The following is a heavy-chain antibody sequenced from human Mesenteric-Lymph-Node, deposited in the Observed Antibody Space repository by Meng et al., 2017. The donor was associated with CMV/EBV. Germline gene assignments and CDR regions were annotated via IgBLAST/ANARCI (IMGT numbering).Heavy chain of an antibody. V-gene: IGHV7-4-1*02. CDR3: ARDSCINCYFPNYAFDS. J-gene: IGHJ3*02. D-gene: IGHD2-15*01. CDR2: INTNTGNP. CDR1: FTFINHA. Sequence: FTFINHAINWVRPAPGQGLEWMGWINTNTGNPTYAQGFTGRFVFSSDTSVTTAYLQISSLKAEDTGVYYCARDSCINCYFPNYAFDSWGPGTMVTVSS.